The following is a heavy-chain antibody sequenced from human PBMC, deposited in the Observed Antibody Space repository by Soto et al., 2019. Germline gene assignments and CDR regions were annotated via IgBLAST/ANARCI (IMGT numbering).Heavy chain of an antibody. J-gene: IGHJ4*02. D-gene: IGHD5-18*01. CDR2: IYWDDDK. Sequence: QITLKESGPTLVKPTQTLTLTCTFSGFSLSTSGVGVGWIRQPPGKALEWLALIYWDDDKRYSPSLKSRLTTXKXTXXNQVVLTMTNMDPVDTATYYCAHRLRYSYGYYFDYWGQGTLVTVSS. CDR3: AHRLRYSYGYYFDY. V-gene: IGHV2-5*02. CDR1: GFSLSTSGVG.